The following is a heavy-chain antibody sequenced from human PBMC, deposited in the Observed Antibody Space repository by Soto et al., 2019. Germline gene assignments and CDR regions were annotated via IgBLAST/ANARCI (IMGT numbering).Heavy chain of an antibody. J-gene: IGHJ6*02. CDR3: ARDALAAAGYYYYYGMDV. CDR1: GGTFSSYA. V-gene: IGHV1-69*13. CDR2: IIPIFGTA. Sequence: GASVKVSCKASGGTFSSYAISWVRQAPGQGLEWMGGIIPIFGTANYAQKFQGRVTITADESTSTAYMELSSLRSEDTAVYYCARDALAAAGYYYYYGMDVWGQGPTVTV. D-gene: IGHD6-13*01.